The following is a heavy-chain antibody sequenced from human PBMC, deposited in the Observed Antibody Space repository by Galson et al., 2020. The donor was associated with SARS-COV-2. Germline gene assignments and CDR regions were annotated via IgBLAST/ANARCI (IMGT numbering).Heavy chain of an antibody. V-gene: IGHV3-7*01. CDR2: IKQDGSEK. Sequence: GGSLRLSCAASGFTFSSYWMSWVRQAPGKGLEWVANIKQDGSEKYYVDSVKGRFTISRDNAKNSLYLQMTSLRAEDTAVYYCARVDYYDISGGMDVWGQGTTVTVSS. D-gene: IGHD3-9*01. CDR3: ARVDYYDISGGMDV. CDR1: GFTFSSYW. J-gene: IGHJ6*02.